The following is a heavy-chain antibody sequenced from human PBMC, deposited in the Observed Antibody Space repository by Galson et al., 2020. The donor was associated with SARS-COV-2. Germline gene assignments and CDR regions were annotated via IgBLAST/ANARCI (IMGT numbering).Heavy chain of an antibody. J-gene: IGHJ4*02. CDR3: ARDARRPSDIVATSLPY. V-gene: IGHV4-4*02. CDR2: IYHTGDT. Sequence: SQTLSLTCTVSGDSISSSNWWNWVRQPPGKGLEWIGEIYHTGDTNYNPSLKSRVTISVDKSKNQFSLKLSSVTAADTAVYYCARDARRPSDIVATSLPYWGQGTLVTVSS. CDR1: GDSISSSNW. D-gene: IGHD5-12*01.